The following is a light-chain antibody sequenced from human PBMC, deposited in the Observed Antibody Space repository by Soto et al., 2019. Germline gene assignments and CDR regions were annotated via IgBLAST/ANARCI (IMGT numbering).Light chain of an antibody. V-gene: IGKV1-39*01. CDR1: QSISSY. CDR3: QQSYSTPWT. Sequence: DIQMTQSPSSLSASVGDRVTITCRASQSISSYINWYQQKPGKAPKLLIYAASSLESGVPSRFSGSGSGTDFTLTIRSLQPEDFATYYCQQSYSTPWTFGQGTKVEIK. CDR2: AAS. J-gene: IGKJ1*01.